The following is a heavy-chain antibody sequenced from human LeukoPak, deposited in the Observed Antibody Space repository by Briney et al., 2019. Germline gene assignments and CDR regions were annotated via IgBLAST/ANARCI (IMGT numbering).Heavy chain of an antibody. J-gene: IGHJ4*02. CDR3: ARSLGIAAAAYYFDY. CDR2: IYYSGST. CDR1: GGSISSGGYY. V-gene: IGHV4-31*03. D-gene: IGHD6-13*01. Sequence: SETLSLTCTVSGGSISSGGYYWSWIRQHPGKGLEWIEYIYYSGSTYYNPSLKSRVTISVDTSKNQFSLKLSSVTAADTAVYYCARSLGIAAAAYYFDYWGQGTLVTVSS.